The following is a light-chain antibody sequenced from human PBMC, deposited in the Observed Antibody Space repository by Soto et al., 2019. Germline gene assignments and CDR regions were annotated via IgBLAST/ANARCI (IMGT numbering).Light chain of an antibody. CDR3: LQYGTSPRT. V-gene: IGKV3-20*01. CDR2: DAS. Sequence: EIVLTQSPGTLYLSPGERATLSCRASQSVSSSYLAWYQQKFGQAPRLLIYDASSRATGIPDRFSGSGSGTDFTLTISRLEPEDFAVYYCLQYGTSPRTFGQGTPVEI. J-gene: IGKJ1*01. CDR1: QSVSSSY.